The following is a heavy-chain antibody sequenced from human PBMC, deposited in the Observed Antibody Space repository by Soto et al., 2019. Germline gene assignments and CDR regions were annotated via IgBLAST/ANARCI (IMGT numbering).Heavy chain of an antibody. D-gene: IGHD3-16*02. Sequence: ASVKVSCKASGYTFTSYGISWVRQAPGQGLEWMGGIIPIFGTANYAQKFQGRVTITADESTSTAYMELSSLRSEDTAVYYCARDGDMITFGGVIVGDLDPWGQGTLVTVSS. CDR2: IIPIFGTA. CDR1: GYTFTSYG. J-gene: IGHJ5*02. CDR3: ARDGDMITFGGVIVGDLDP. V-gene: IGHV1-69*13.